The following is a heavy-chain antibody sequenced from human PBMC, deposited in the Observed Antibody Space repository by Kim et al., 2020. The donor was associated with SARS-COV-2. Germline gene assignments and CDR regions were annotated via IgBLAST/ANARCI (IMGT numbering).Heavy chain of an antibody. CDR3: ASGYSSSWPHYFDY. CDR2: IYYSGST. V-gene: IGHV4-39*07. D-gene: IGHD6-13*01. Sequence: SETLSLTCTVSGGSISSSSYYWGWIRQPPGKGLEWIGSIYYSGSTYYNPSLKSRVTISVDTSKNQFSLKLSSVTAADTAVYYCASGYSSSWPHYFDYWGQGTLVTVSS. CDR1: GGSISSSSYY. J-gene: IGHJ4*02.